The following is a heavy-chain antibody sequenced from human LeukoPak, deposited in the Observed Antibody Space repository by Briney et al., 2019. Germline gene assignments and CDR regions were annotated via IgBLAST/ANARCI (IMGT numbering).Heavy chain of an antibody. D-gene: IGHD3-16*01. V-gene: IGHV3-53*01. CDR1: GFTVNSNY. Sequence: AGGSLRLSCAASGFTVNSNYMNWVRQAPGKGLEWVSVLYSDGRTYYADSVEGRFTISRDTSKNTLYLQVNSLRAADTAVYYCARGGGSYPIDSWGPGTPVTVSS. CDR3: ARGGGSYPIDS. CDR2: LYSDGRT. J-gene: IGHJ4*02.